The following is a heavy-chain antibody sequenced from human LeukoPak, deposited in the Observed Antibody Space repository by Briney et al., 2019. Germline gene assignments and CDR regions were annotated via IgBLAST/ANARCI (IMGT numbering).Heavy chain of an antibody. CDR3: ARAQAGYSSSWDYFDY. J-gene: IGHJ4*02. CDR2: INPSGGST. D-gene: IGHD6-13*01. V-gene: IGHV1-46*01. CDR1: GYTFTSYY. Sequence: GASVKVSCKACGYTFTSYYMHWARQAPGQGLEWMGIINPSGGSTSYAQKFQGRVTMTRDTSTSTVYMELSSLRSEDTAVYYCARAQAGYSSSWDYFDYWGQGTLVTVSS.